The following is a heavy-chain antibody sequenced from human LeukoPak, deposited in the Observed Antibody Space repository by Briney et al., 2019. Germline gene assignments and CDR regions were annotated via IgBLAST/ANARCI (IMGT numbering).Heavy chain of an antibody. CDR1: GGSISSYY. V-gene: IGHV4-59*12. CDR3: ARGQNYYDSSGLHY. CDR2: IYHSGST. D-gene: IGHD3-22*01. Sequence: SETLSLTCTVSGGSISSYYWSWIRQPPGKGLEWIGYIYHSGSTYYNPSLKSRVTISVDRSKNQFSLKLSSVTAADTAVYYCARGQNYYDSSGLHYWGQGTLVTVSS. J-gene: IGHJ4*02.